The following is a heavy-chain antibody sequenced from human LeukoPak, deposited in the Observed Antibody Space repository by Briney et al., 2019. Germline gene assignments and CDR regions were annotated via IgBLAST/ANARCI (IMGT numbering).Heavy chain of an antibody. CDR3: ARDGSLGPSYFDY. CDR2: ISSSSSTI. J-gene: IGHJ4*02. Sequence: GGSLRLSCAASGFTFSSYAMSWVRQAPGKGLEWVSYISSSSSTIYYADSVKGRFTISRDNAKNSLYLQMNSLRAEDTAVHYCARDGSLGPSYFDYWGQGTLVTVSS. CDR1: GFTFSSYA. V-gene: IGHV3-48*01.